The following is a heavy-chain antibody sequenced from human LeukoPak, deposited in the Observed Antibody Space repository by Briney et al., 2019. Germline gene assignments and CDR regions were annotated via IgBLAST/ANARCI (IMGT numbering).Heavy chain of an antibody. D-gene: IGHD6-13*01. V-gene: IGHV3-23*01. Sequence: GGSLRLSCAASGFTFSSYAMSWVRQAPGKGREWVSAISGSGGSTYYADSVKGRFTISRDNSKNTLYLQMNRLRAEDTAVYYCAKDWKAAAGTGRMSYFDYWGQGTLVTVSS. CDR3: AKDWKAAAGTGRMSYFDY. CDR1: GFTFSSYA. CDR2: ISGSGGST. J-gene: IGHJ4*02.